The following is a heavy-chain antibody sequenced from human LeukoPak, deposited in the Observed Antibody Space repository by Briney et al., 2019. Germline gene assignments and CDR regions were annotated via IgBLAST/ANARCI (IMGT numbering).Heavy chain of an antibody. D-gene: IGHD5-12*01. CDR3: ARSSLGTITAGPFDY. J-gene: IGHJ4*02. CDR1: GYTFSCYG. CDR2: IIGYNGNT. V-gene: IGHV1-18*01. Sequence: SVNVSCKASGYTFSCYGMAWVRQAPGQGLECMGWIIGYNGNTNYAQKLQGRVSITTDTSTTTAYMELRSLTSDDTALYYCARSSLGTITAGPFDYWGQGTLVTVSS.